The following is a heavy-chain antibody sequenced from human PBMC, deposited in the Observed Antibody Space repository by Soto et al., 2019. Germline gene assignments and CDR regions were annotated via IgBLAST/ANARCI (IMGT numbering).Heavy chain of an antibody. CDR1: GYTITSYA. Sequence: ASVKVSCKASGYTITSYAMHWVRQAPGQRLEWMGWINAGNGNTKYSQKFQGRVTMTRNTSISTAYMELSSLRSEDTAVYYCAREGVRGMDVWGQGTTVTVSS. CDR3: AREGVRGMDV. J-gene: IGHJ6*02. D-gene: IGHD3-16*01. V-gene: IGHV1-3*01. CDR2: INAGNGNT.